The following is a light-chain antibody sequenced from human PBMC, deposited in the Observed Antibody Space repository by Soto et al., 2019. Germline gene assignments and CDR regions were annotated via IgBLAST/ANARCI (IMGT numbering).Light chain of an antibody. CDR2: GSS. CDR3: QQYGTSPMYT. Sequence: EIVLTQSPGTLPLSPGERATLSCRASQIVSTTYLAWYQQKPGQAPRLLIYGSSSRAPGIPDRFSGSGSGTDFTLTISRLEPEDFAVYFCQQYGTSPMYTFGQGTKLEI. J-gene: IGKJ2*01. V-gene: IGKV3-20*01. CDR1: QIVSTTY.